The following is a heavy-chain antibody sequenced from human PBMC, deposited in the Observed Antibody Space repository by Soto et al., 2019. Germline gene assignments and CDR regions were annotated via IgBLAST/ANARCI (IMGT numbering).Heavy chain of an antibody. J-gene: IGHJ4*02. D-gene: IGHD7-27*01. CDR3: ARDPPNWAFDRKDFDY. CDR1: GFTFSSYS. Sequence: GGSLRLSCAASGFTFSSYSMNWVRQAPGKGLEWVSYISSSSSTIYYADSVKGRFTISRDNTKNSLYLQMNSLRAEDTAVYYCARDPPNWAFDRKDFDYWGQGTLVTVSS. V-gene: IGHV3-48*01. CDR2: ISSSSSTI.